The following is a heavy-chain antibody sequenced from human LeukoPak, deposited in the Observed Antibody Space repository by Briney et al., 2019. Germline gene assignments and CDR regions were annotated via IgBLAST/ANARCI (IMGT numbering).Heavy chain of an antibody. CDR2: INHSGST. Sequence: SETLSLTCAVYGGSFSGYYWSWIRQPPGKGLEWIGEINHSGSTNYNPSLKSRVTISVDTSKNQFSLKLSSVTAADTAVYYCAGSLRNAFDIWGQGTMVTVSS. D-gene: IGHD3-3*01. V-gene: IGHV4-34*01. J-gene: IGHJ3*02. CDR3: AGSLRNAFDI. CDR1: GGSFSGYY.